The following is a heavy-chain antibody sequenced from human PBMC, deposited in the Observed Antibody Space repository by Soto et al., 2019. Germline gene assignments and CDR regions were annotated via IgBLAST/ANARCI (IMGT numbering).Heavy chain of an antibody. J-gene: IGHJ5*02. CDR1: GGSISSGGYS. Sequence: TLSLTCAVSGGSISSGGYSWSWIRQPPGKGLEWIGYIYHSGSTYYNPSLKSRVTISVDRSKDQFSLKPSSVTAADTAVYYCARSFTDRGYCSSTSCYSIDPWGQGTLVTVSS. V-gene: IGHV4-30-2*01. CDR3: ARSFTDRGYCSSTSCYSIDP. D-gene: IGHD2-2*01. CDR2: IYHSGST.